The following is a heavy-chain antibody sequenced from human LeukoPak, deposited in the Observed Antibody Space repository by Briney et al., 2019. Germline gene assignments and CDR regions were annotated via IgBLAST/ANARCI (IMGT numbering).Heavy chain of an antibody. Sequence: GGSLRLSCVASGFTFSSYAMSWVRQAPGKGLEWVSSISSSGSPYDADSVKGRLTISRDNSKNTLYLQMNSLRAEDTAVYYCARVQELVYDYWGQGTLVTVSS. D-gene: IGHD3-3*02. CDR1: GFTFSSYA. CDR3: ARVQELVYDY. V-gene: IGHV3-23*01. CDR2: ISSSGSP. J-gene: IGHJ4*02.